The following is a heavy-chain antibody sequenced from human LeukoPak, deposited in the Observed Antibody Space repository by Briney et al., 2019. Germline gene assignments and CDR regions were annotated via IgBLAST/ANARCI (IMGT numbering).Heavy chain of an antibody. V-gene: IGHV3-11*01. D-gene: IGHD1-14*01. Sequence: MTGGSLRLSCAASGFTFSDYYMSWIRQAPGKGLEWVSYISSSGSTIYYADSVKGRFTISRDNAKNSLYLQMNSLRAEDTAVYYCARAPWEYGTEIDYWGQGTLVTVPS. CDR2: ISSSGSTI. CDR3: ARAPWEYGTEIDY. CDR1: GFTFSDYY. J-gene: IGHJ4*02.